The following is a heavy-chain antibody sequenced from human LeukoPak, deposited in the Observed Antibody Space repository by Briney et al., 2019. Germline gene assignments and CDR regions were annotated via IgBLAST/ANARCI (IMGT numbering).Heavy chain of an antibody. Sequence: RSSETLSLTCTVSGASISSFYCNWVRQPPGKGPEWIGYSHYSQSTKYNPSLKSRVTISGDTSKNQFSLKLSSVTAADTAVYYCVIGEGWQPDYWGQGALVTVSS. J-gene: IGHJ4*02. CDR3: VIGEGWQPDY. CDR1: GASISSFY. CDR2: SHYSQST. V-gene: IGHV4-59*01. D-gene: IGHD5-24*01.